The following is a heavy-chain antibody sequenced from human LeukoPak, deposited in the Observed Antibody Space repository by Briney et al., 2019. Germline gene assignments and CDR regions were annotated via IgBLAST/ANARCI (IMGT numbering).Heavy chain of an antibody. CDR2: IIPIFGTA. J-gene: IGHJ4*02. D-gene: IGHD3-22*01. Sequence: SVKVSCKASGGTFSSYAISWVRQAPGQGLEWMGGIIPIFGTANYAQKFQGRVTITADESTSTAYMELSSLRSEDTAVYYCARDLRHGSGYSPQWGQGTLVTVSS. CDR1: GGTFSSYA. V-gene: IGHV1-69*13. CDR3: ARDLRHGSGYSPQ.